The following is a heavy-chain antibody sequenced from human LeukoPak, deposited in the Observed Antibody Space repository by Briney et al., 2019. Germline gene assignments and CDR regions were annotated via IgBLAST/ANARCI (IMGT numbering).Heavy chain of an antibody. V-gene: IGHV1-69*06. D-gene: IGHD3-22*01. CDR2: IIPIFGTA. CDR3: ARGAHYYDSSGYYGDY. Sequence: ASVKVSCKASGGTFSSYAISWVRQAPGQGLEWMGGIIPIFGTANYAQKFQGRVTITADKSTSTAYMELSSLRSEDTAVYYCARGAHYYDSSGYYGDYWGQGTLVTVSS. CDR1: GGTFSSYA. J-gene: IGHJ4*02.